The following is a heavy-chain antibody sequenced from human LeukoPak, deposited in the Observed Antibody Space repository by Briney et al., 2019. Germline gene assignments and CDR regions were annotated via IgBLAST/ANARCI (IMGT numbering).Heavy chain of an antibody. D-gene: IGHD2-2*01. V-gene: IGHV1-69*05. J-gene: IGHJ4*02. Sequence: SGKVSCKTSGGTFNNSAISWVRQAPGPGLEWLGGIMPLFGTAGYAQKFQGRVTITKDESTRTVHLELTSLTSDDTAVYYCAVTSLYCSSTSCHFDYWGQGTLVTVSS. CDR3: AVTSLYCSSTSCHFDY. CDR1: GGTFNNSA. CDR2: IMPLFGTA.